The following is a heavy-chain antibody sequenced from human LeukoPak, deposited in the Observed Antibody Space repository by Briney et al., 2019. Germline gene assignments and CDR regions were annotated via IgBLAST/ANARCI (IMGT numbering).Heavy chain of an antibody. CDR1: GYTFTNYD. V-gene: IGHV1-69*13. J-gene: IGHJ3*02. Sequence: GASVNVSCKASGYTFTNYDINWVRQAPGQGLEWMGGIIPIFGTANYAQKFQDRVTITADESTSTAYMELSSLRSEDTAVYYCARGGAADAFDIWGQGTMVTVSS. D-gene: IGHD1-26*01. CDR2: IIPIFGTA. CDR3: ARGGAADAFDI.